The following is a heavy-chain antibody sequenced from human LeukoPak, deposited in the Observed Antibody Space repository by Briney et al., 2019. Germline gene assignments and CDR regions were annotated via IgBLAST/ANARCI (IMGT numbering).Heavy chain of an antibody. CDR2: INPNSGGT. CDR3: ARGAAGYSGGFGGGMDV. J-gene: IGHJ6*04. CDR1: GYTFTGYY. Sequence: GAPVKVSCKASGYTFTGYYMHWVRQAPGQGLEWMGWINPNSGGTNYAQKFQGWVTMTRDTSISTAYMELSRLTFDDTAIYYCARGAAGYSGGFGGGMDVWGKGTTVTVSS. V-gene: IGHV1-2*04. D-gene: IGHD6-19*01.